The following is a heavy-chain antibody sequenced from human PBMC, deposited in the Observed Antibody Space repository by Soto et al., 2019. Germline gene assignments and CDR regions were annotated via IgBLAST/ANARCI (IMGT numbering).Heavy chain of an antibody. CDR2: TYYRSRWYN. CDR1: GDSVSSNSAA. V-gene: IGHV6-1*01. CDR3: ARTTSHEWYYMDV. Sequence: QVQLQEAGPGLVKPSQTLSLTCAISGDSVSSNSAAWNWIRLSPSRGLERVARTYYRSRWYNDYAVSVKSRITINPDTSKNQFSLQMTSVTPEDTAVYYCARTTSHEWYYMDVWGKGTPVTVSS. D-gene: IGHD1-7*01. J-gene: IGHJ6*03.